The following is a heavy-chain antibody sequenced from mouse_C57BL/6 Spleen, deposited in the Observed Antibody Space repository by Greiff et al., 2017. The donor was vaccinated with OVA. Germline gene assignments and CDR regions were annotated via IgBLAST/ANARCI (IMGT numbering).Heavy chain of an antibody. Sequence: VQRVESGGGLVKPGGSLKLSCAASGFTFSSYTMSWVRQTPEKRLEWVATISGGGGNTYYPDSVKGRFTISRDNAKNTLYLQMSSLSAEDTALYYCARQTTVVYFDYWGQGTTLTVSS. CDR3: ARQTTVVYFDY. CDR2: ISGGGGNT. V-gene: IGHV5-9*01. D-gene: IGHD1-1*01. CDR1: GFTFSSYT. J-gene: IGHJ2*01.